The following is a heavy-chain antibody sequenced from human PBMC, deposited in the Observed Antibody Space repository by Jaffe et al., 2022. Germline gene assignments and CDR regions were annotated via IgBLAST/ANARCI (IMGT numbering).Heavy chain of an antibody. V-gene: IGHV3-23*01. J-gene: IGHJ4*02. CDR3: AKWGDYDFWSGYYNLDY. CDR2: ISGSGGST. Sequence: EVQLLESGGGLVQPGGSLRLSCAASGFTFSSYAMSWVRQAPGKGLEWVSAISGSGGSTYYADSVKGRFTISRDNSKNTLYLQMNSLRAEDTAVYYCAKWGDYDFWSGYYNLDYWGQGTLVTVSS. D-gene: IGHD3-3*01. CDR1: GFTFSSYA.